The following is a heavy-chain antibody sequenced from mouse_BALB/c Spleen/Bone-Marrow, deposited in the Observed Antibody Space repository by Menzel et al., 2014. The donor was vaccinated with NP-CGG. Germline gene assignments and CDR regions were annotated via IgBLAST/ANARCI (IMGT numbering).Heavy chain of an antibody. CDR3: ARDGNYDGYLDY. J-gene: IGHJ2*01. Sequence: EVQLEESGPGLVKPSQTVSLTCTVTGISITTGNYRWSWIRQFPGNKLEWIGYIYYSGTITYNPSLTSRTTITRDTSKNQFFLEMNSLTAKDTATYYCARDGNYDGYLDYWGQGTTLTVSS. D-gene: IGHD2-1*01. V-gene: IGHV3-5*02. CDR2: IYYSGTI. CDR1: GISITTGNYR.